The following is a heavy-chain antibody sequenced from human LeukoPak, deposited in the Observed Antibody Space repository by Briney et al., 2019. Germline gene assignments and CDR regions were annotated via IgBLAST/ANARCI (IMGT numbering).Heavy chain of an antibody. J-gene: IGHJ5*02. V-gene: IGHV3-33*01. D-gene: IGHD3-10*01. CDR2: IWSDGSKK. Sequence: GGSLRLPCAASGFNFSGYVTHWVRQAPGKGLEWVAVIWSDGSKKDYADSVKGRFTISRDNSKNTVYLQMNNLTAEDTAVYYCARGPSYDSGSYVASWFGTWGQGTPVTVSS. CDR3: ARGPSYDSGSYVASWFGT. CDR1: GFNFSGYV.